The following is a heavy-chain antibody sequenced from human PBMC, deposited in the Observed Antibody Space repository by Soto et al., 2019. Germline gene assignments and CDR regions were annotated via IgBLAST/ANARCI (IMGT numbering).Heavy chain of an antibody. CDR3: TREDSSYTRGNYYYGMDV. Sequence: PGGSLRLSCTASGFTFGDYAMSWFRQAPGKGLEWVGFIRSKAYGGTTEYAASVKGRFTISRDDSKSIAYLQMNSLKTEDTAVYYCTREDSSYTRGNYYYGMDVWGQGTTVTVSS. V-gene: IGHV3-49*03. J-gene: IGHJ6*02. CDR1: GFTFGDYA. D-gene: IGHD6-6*01. CDR2: IRSKAYGGTT.